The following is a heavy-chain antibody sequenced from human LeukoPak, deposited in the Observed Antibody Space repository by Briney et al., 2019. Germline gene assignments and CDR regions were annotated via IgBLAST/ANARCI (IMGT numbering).Heavy chain of an antibody. D-gene: IGHD3-10*01. CDR1: GFTFSSYS. V-gene: IGHV3-48*01. Sequence: GGSLRLSCAASGFTFSSYSMNWVRQAPGQGLEWVSYISSSSSTIYYADSVKGRLTISRDNAKNSLYLQMNSLRAEDTAVYYCARDRGYFDYWGQGTLVTVSS. CDR2: ISSSSSTI. CDR3: ARDRGYFDY. J-gene: IGHJ4*02.